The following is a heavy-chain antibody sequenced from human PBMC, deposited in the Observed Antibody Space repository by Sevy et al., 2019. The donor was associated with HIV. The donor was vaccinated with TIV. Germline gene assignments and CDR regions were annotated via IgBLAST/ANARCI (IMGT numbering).Heavy chain of an antibody. J-gene: IGHJ4*02. V-gene: IGHV1-24*01. D-gene: IGHD3-22*01. CDR1: GYTLTKLS. CDR2: FDPEDGKT. Sequence: TSVKVSCKVSGYTLTKLSMHWVRQAPGKGLEWMGTFDPEDGKTIYAQKFQGRVTMTEDTSIDTAYMELSSLRSEDAAVFYCAITKDYYDNSGYPFDYWGQGTLVTVSS. CDR3: AITKDYYDNSGYPFDY.